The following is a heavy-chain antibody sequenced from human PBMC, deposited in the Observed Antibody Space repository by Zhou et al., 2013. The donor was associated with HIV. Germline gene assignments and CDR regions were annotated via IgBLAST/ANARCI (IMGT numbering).Heavy chain of an antibody. CDR1: GYIFTSYG. D-gene: IGHD2-15*01. J-gene: IGHJ4*01. CDR3: ATGPLKDRVPFDY. V-gene: IGHV1-18*01. CDR2: ISAYNGDT. Sequence: QVQLVQSGAEVKKPGASVKVSCKASGYIFTSYGINWVRQAPGQGLEWMGWISAYNGDTDYAQKFQGRVTMTTDTSTSTTYMELRSLRSDDTAVYYCATGPLKDRVPFDYWGQEPWSPSPQ.